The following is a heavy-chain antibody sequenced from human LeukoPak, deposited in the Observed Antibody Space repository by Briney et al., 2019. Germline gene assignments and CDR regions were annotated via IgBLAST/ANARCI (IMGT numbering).Heavy chain of an antibody. D-gene: IGHD4-23*01. CDR3: ARGNGGRGHFDY. CDR1: GFTFSSYG. J-gene: IGHJ4*02. CDR2: IRYDGSNK. V-gene: IGHV3-30*02. Sequence: PGGSLRLSCAASGFTFSSYGMHWVRQAPGKGLEWVAFIRYDGSNKYYADSVKGRFTISRDNSKNTLYLQMNSLRAEDTAVYYCARGNGGRGHFDYWGQGALVTVSS.